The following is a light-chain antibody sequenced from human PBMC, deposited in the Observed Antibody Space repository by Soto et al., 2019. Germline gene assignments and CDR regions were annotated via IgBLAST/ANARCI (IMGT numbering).Light chain of an antibody. Sequence: QSVLTQPPSVSGAPGQRVTISGTGSSSNIGAGYDVHWYHQLPGTAPKLLIYGNSNRPSGVPDRFSGSKSGTSASLAITGLQAEDEADYYCQSYDISLSVVFGGGTKVTVL. CDR2: GNS. J-gene: IGLJ2*01. CDR3: QSYDISLSVV. V-gene: IGLV1-40*01. CDR1: SSNIGAGYD.